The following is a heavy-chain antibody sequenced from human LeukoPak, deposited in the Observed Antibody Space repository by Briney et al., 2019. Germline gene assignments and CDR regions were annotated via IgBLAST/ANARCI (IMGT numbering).Heavy chain of an antibody. CDR3: AKQKGRAVAAYDY. Sequence: GRSLRLSCAASGFTFSSYGMHWVCQAPGKGLEWVAVISYDGSNKYYADSVKGRFTISRDNSKNTLYLQMNSLRAEDTAVYYCAKQKGRAVAAYDYWGQGTLVTVSS. CDR2: ISYDGSNK. J-gene: IGHJ4*02. V-gene: IGHV3-30*18. CDR1: GFTFSSYG. D-gene: IGHD6-19*01.